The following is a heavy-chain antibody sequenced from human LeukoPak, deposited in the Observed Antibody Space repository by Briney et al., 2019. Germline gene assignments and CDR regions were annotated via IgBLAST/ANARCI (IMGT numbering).Heavy chain of an antibody. Sequence: TSETLSLTCTVSGGSISSYYWSWIRQPPGKGLEWIGYIYYSGSTNYNPSLKSRVTISVDTSKNQFSLKLSSVTAADTAVYYCARQGSYSSSWYHEDYFDYWGQGTLVTVSS. V-gene: IGHV4-59*08. CDR1: GGSISSYY. D-gene: IGHD6-13*01. CDR3: ARQGSYSSSWYHEDYFDY. CDR2: IYYSGST. J-gene: IGHJ4*02.